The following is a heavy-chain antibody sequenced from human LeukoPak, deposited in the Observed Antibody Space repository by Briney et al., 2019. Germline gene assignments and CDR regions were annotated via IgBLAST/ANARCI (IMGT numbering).Heavy chain of an antibody. CDR1: GFTFSSYV. CDR3: AKVRFGELNYFDY. D-gene: IGHD3-10*01. Sequence: GSLRLSCAASGFTFSSYVMSWVRQAPGKGLEWVSAISGSGGSTYYTDSVEGRFTISRDNSKNTLYLQMNSLRVEDMAVYYCAKVRFGELNYFDYWGQGTLVTVSS. J-gene: IGHJ4*02. V-gene: IGHV3-23*01. CDR2: ISGSGGST.